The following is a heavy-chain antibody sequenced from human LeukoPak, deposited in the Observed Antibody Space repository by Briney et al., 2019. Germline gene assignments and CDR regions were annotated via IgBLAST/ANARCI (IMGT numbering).Heavy chain of an antibody. CDR2: MKQDGSEK. CDR3: ASLHLAYNWKDY. CDR1: GFTFSRYW. D-gene: IGHD1-20*01. Sequence: PGGSLRLSCAASGFTFSRYWMSWVRQAPGKGLEWVANMKQDGSEKYYVDSVKGRFTISRDNAKNLLYLQMNSLRAEDTAVYYCASLHLAYNWKDYWGQGILVTASS. V-gene: IGHV3-7*02. J-gene: IGHJ4*02.